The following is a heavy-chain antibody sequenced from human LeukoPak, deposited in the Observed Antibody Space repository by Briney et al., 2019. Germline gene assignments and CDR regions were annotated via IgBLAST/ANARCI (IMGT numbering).Heavy chain of an antibody. J-gene: IGHJ4*02. V-gene: IGHV1-69*13. CDR2: IIPIFGTA. CDR1: GYTFTSYA. Sequence: SVKVSCKASGYTFTSYAISWVRQAPGQGLEWMGGIIPIFGTANYAQKFQGRVTITADESTSTAYMELSSLRSEDTAVYYCARASPYCGGDCYFDYWGQGTLVTVSS. D-gene: IGHD2-21*02. CDR3: ARASPYCGGDCYFDY.